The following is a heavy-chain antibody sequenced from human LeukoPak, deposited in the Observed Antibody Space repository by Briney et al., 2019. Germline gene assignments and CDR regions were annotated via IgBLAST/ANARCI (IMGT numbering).Heavy chain of an antibody. CDR2: IYSDGRT. CDR3: AKQGYYGDENFDY. V-gene: IGHV3-53*01. J-gene: IGHJ4*02. D-gene: IGHD4-17*01. Sequence: GGSLRLSCAASGFTVSSNYMSWVRQAPGKGLEWVSVIYSDGRTYYADSVKGRFTISRDNSKNTLYLQMNSLRAEDTAVYYCAKQGYYGDENFDYWGQGTLVTVSS. CDR1: GFTVSSNY.